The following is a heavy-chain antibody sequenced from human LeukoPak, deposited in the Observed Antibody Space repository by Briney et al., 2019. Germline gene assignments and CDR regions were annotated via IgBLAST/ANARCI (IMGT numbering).Heavy chain of an antibody. CDR1: GFTFSSYA. V-gene: IGHV3-23*01. Sequence: PGGSLRLSCAASGFTFSSYAMSWVRQAPGKGLEWVSAISGSGGSTYYADSVKGRFTISRDNSKNTMYLQMNSLRAEDTAVYYCAKGKQQLDSSFDYWGQGTLVTVSS. D-gene: IGHD6-13*01. J-gene: IGHJ4*02. CDR2: ISGSGGST. CDR3: AKGKQQLDSSFDY.